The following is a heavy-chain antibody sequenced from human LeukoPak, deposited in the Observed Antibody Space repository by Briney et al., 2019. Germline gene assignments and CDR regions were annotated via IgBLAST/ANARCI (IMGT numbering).Heavy chain of an antibody. CDR3: VRSPGSLFDY. CDR1: GFSVSNNY. J-gene: IGHJ4*02. Sequence: GGSLRLSCAASGFSVSNNYMTWVRQAPGKGLEWLSNIYSGGTTFYADSVKGRFTISRDNSKNTLYLQMNNVRAEDTALYYCVRSPGSLFDYWGQGTLVTVSS. V-gene: IGHV3-53*01. CDR2: IYSGGTT.